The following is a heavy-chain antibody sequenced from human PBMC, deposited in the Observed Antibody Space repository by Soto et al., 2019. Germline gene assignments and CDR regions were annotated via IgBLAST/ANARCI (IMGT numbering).Heavy chain of an antibody. V-gene: IGHV1-24*01. CDR1: GYTLTELS. J-gene: IGHJ4*02. CDR2: FDPEDGET. D-gene: IGHD2-2*01. CDR3: ATDNGRGVPPAY. Sequence: ASVKVSCKVSGYTLTELSMHWVRQAPGKGLEWMGGFDPEDGETIYAQKFQGRVTMTEDTSTDTAYMELSSLRSEDTAVYYCATDNGRGVPPAYWGQGTPVTVSS.